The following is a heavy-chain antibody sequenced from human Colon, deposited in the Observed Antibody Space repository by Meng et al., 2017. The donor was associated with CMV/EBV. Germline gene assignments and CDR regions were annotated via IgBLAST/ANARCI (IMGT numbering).Heavy chain of an antibody. J-gene: IGHJ4*02. Sequence: QGHRKHQGQSLVEPPGHMSLTGTVSGGSITNRNLWSWVRLPPWKGLEWIGEVYLGGTIHHHPSLQSRVTISLDKAKDHLSLKLASVTAADTAVYYCASLKDYDGRGYYYFESWGQGTLVTVSS. V-gene: IGHV4-4*03. CDR3: ASLKDYDGRGYYYFES. D-gene: IGHD3-22*01. CDR1: GGSITNRNL. CDR2: VYLGGTI.